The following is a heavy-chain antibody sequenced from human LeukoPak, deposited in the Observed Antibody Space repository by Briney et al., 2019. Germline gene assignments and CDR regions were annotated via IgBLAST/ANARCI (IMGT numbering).Heavy chain of an antibody. Sequence: ASVKVSCKASGYTFSTYGISWVRPAPGEGLEWMGWISAYNGNTNYAQKLQGRVTMTTDTSTSTAYMELRSLRSDDTAVYYCARDSPGWLQFGYFDYWGQGTLVTVSS. CDR1: GYTFSTYG. D-gene: IGHD5-24*01. V-gene: IGHV1-18*01. J-gene: IGHJ4*02. CDR2: ISAYNGNT. CDR3: ARDSPGWLQFGYFDY.